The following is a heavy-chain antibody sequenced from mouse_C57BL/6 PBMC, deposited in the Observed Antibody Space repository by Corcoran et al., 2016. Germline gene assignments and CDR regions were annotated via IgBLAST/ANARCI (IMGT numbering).Heavy chain of an antibody. Sequence: EVKLQQYGPELEQPGASVKIPCKASGYTFPDYNMDWVTQSHGKSLEWIGDIHPNNGGTIYNQKFKGKATLTVDKSSSTAYMELRSLTSGDTAVYDCARWEDSNYDYAMDYWGQGTSVTVS. CDR3: ARWEDSNYDYAMDY. J-gene: IGHJ4*01. V-gene: IGHV1-18*01. D-gene: IGHD2-5*01. CDR2: IHPNNGGT. CDR1: GYTFPDYN.